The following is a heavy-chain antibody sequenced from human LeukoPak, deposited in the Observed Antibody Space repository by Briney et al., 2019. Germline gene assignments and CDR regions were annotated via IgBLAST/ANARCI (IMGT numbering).Heavy chain of an antibody. J-gene: IGHJ4*02. Sequence: ASETLSLTCAVYGGSFSGYYWSWIRQPPGKGLEWIGEINHSGSTNYNPSLKSRVTISLDTSKNQFSLKLSSVTAADTAVYYCAKALGSYRHKYYFDYWGQGTLVTVS. CDR2: INHSGST. CDR3: AKALGSYRHKYYFDY. CDR1: GGSFSGYY. V-gene: IGHV4-34*01. D-gene: IGHD3-10*01.